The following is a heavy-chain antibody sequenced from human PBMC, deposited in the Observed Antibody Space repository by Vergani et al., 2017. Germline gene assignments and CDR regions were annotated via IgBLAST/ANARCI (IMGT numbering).Heavy chain of an antibody. V-gene: IGHV1-18*01. CDR3: ARDGASLYYDILTGPGLYFDY. Sequence: QVQLVQSGAEVKKPGASVKVSCKASGYTFTSYGISWVRQAPGQGLEWMGWISAYNGNTNYAQKLQGRVTMTTDTSTSTAYMELRSLRSDYTAVYYCARDGASLYYDILTGPGLYFDYWSQGSLVTVSS. CDR1: GYTFTSYG. CDR2: ISAYNGNT. D-gene: IGHD3-9*01. J-gene: IGHJ4*02.